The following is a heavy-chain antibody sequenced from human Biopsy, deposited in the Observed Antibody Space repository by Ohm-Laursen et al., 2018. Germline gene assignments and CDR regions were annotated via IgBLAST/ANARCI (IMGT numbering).Heavy chain of an antibody. Sequence: SEILSLTWTVSGGSISNNNYYWGWIRQPPGKGLEWIGSIFYRGSTHYKPSLKSRVNISVDTSKNQFSLKLNSVTAADTAVYYCARDYDTSGYYYVSWGQGTLVTVSS. CDR1: GGSISNNNYY. CDR2: IFYRGST. CDR3: ARDYDTSGYYYVS. V-gene: IGHV4-39*01. J-gene: IGHJ5*02. D-gene: IGHD3-22*01.